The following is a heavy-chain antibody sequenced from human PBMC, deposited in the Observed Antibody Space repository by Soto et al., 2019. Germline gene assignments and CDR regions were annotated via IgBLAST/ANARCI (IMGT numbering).Heavy chain of an antibody. J-gene: IGHJ4*02. D-gene: IGHD4-17*01. CDR1: GGTFSSYT. CDR3: ARSDYGDYLGGDY. V-gene: IGHV1-69*02. CDR2: IIPILGIA. Sequence: SVKVSCKASGGTFSSYTISWVRQAPGQGLEWVGRIIPILGIANYAQKFQGRVTITADKSTSTAYMELSSLRSEDTAVYYCARSDYGDYLGGDYWGQGTLVTVS.